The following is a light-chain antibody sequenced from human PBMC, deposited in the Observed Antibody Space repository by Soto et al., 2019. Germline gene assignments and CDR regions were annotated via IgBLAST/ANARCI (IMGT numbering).Light chain of an antibody. CDR3: QQYNNWPWT. J-gene: IGKJ1*01. CDR2: GAS. Sequence: EIVLTQSPGTLSVSPGERATLSCRASQFVSSNLAWYQQQPGQAPRLLIYGASTRATGISARFSGSGSGTEFTLTISSLQSEDFAVYYCQQYNNWPWTFGQGTKVDNK. CDR1: QFVSSN. V-gene: IGKV3-15*01.